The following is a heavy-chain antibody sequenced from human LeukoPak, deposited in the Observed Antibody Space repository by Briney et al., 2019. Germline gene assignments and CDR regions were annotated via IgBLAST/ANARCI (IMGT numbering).Heavy chain of an antibody. CDR1: GYTFTSYG. V-gene: IGHV1-18*01. CDR3: ASSQRFLEWSIDY. Sequence: GASVKVSCKASGYTFTSYGISWVRQAPGQGLEWMGWISAYNGNTNYAQKLQGRVTMTTDTSTSTAYMELSSLRSEDTAVYYCASSQRFLEWSIDYWGQGTLVTVSS. CDR2: ISAYNGNT. J-gene: IGHJ4*02. D-gene: IGHD3-3*01.